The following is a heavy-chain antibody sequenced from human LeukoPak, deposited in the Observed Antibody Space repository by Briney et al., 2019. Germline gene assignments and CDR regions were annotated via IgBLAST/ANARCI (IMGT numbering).Heavy chain of an antibody. J-gene: IGHJ5*02. V-gene: IGHV3-7*01. Sequence: PGGSLRLSCAASGFTFSSYQMNWVRQAPGKGLEWVANIKQDGSEQYYVDSVKGRFTISRDNAKNSLYLQMNSLRVDDTAVYYCARGFEASPNWFDPWGQGTLVTVSS. CDR1: GFTFSSYQ. CDR2: IKQDGSEQ. CDR3: ARGFEASPNWFDP.